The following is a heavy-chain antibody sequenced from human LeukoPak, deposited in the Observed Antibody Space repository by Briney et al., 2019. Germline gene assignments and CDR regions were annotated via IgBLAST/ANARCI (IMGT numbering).Heavy chain of an antibody. Sequence: SSVKVSCKASGGTFSSYAISWVRQAPGQGLEWMGGIIPIFGTANYAQKFQGRVTITTDESTSTAYMELSSLRSEDTAVYYCARDGAGPMRVGSYDYWGLGTLVTVSS. CDR1: GGTFSSYA. D-gene: IGHD2-15*01. V-gene: IGHV1-69*05. J-gene: IGHJ4*02. CDR3: ARDGAGPMRVGSYDY. CDR2: IIPIFGTA.